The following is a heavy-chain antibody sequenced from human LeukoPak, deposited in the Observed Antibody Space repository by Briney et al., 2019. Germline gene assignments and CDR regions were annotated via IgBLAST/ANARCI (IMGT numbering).Heavy chain of an antibody. V-gene: IGHV1-46*01. CDR1: GYTFTGYY. J-gene: IGHJ6*03. D-gene: IGHD4-17*01. CDR2: INPSGGST. CDR3: ARAYGDYRYYYYYMDV. Sequence: ASVKVSCKASGYTFTGYYMHWVRQAPGQGLEWMGIINPSGGSTSYAQKFQGRVTMTRDTSTSTVYMELSSLRSEDTAVYYCARAYGDYRYYYYYMDVWGKGTTVTISS.